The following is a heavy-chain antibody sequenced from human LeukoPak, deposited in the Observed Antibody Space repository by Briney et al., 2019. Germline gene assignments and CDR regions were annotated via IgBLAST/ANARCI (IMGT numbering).Heavy chain of an antibody. J-gene: IGHJ4*02. Sequence: GGSLRLSCAASGFTFSSYWMHWVRQAPGKGLVWVSRINTDGTYTSYADSVKGRLTISRDNAKNTLYLQMNSLRAGDTAVYYCARDTFGGDDFWGQGTLVTVSS. CDR1: GFTFSSYW. CDR2: INTDGTYT. CDR3: ARDTFGGDDF. D-gene: IGHD3-16*01. V-gene: IGHV3-74*01.